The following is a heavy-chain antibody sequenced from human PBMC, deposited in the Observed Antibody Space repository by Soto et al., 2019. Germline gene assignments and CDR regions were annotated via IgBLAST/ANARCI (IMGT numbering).Heavy chain of an antibody. J-gene: IGHJ6*02. CDR1: GGSFSGYY. D-gene: IGHD3-3*01. CDR2: INHSGST. V-gene: IGHV4-34*01. Sequence: SETLSLTCAVYGGSFSGYYWSWIHQPPGKGLEWIGEINHSGSTNYNPSLKSRVTISVDTSKNQFSLKLSSVTAADTAVYYCARGRVDFWSGTGGYGMDVWGEGTTVTV. CDR3: ARGRVDFWSGTGGYGMDV.